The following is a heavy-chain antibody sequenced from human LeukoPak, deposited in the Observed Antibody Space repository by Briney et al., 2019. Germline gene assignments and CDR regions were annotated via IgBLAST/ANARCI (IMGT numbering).Heavy chain of an antibody. CDR2: ISSDGSIK. CDR3: VKEYHSRGFGAYFDY. D-gene: IGHD3-3*01. V-gene: IGHV3-30*18. CDR1: KFTFSHYG. J-gene: IGHJ4*02. Sequence: PGGSLRLSCTASKFTFSHYGMRWVRQAPGKGLEWVAVISSDGSIKVYADSVKGRFTLSRDNSINTVDLQMNSLRAEDTAVYYCVKEYHSRGFGAYFDYWGPGTLVTVSS.